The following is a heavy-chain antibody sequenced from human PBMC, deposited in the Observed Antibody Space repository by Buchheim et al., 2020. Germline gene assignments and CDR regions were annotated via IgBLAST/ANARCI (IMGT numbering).Heavy chain of an antibody. D-gene: IGHD5-24*01. CDR2: ISYDGSNK. Sequence: QVQLVESGGGVVQPGRSLRLSCAASGFTFSSYAMHWVRQAPGKGLEWVAVISYDGSNKYYADSVKGRFTISRDNSKNTLYLRMNSLRAEDTAVYYCAREGDGYNGVFDSWGQGTL. CDR1: GFTFSSYA. J-gene: IGHJ4*02. V-gene: IGHV3-30*04. CDR3: AREGDGYNGVFDS.